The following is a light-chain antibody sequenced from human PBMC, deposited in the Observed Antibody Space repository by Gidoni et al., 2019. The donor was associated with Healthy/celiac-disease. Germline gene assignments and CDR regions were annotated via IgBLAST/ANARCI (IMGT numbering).Light chain of an antibody. CDR3: QQYNSYPLT. CDR2: DAS. Sequence: DIQMTQSPSTLSASVGDRVTIPCRASQSISSWLAWYQQKPGQAPKLLIYDASSLESGVPSRFSGSGSGTEFTLTISSLQPDDFATYYCQQYNSYPLTFGGGTKVEIK. J-gene: IGKJ4*01. CDR1: QSISSW. V-gene: IGKV1-5*01.